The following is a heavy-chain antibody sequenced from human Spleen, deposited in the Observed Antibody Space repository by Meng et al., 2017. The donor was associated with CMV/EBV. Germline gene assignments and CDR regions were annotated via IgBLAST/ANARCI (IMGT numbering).Heavy chain of an antibody. Sequence: GGSLRLSCAASGFTFSSYAMHWVRQAPGKGLEWVAVISYDGSNKYYADSVKGRFTISRDNSKNTLYLQMNSLRAEDTAVYYCARERLQLVFSGAFDIWGQGTMVTVSS. J-gene: IGHJ3*02. V-gene: IGHV3-30*04. CDR2: ISYDGSNK. CDR1: GFTFSSYA. D-gene: IGHD5-24*01. CDR3: ARERLQLVFSGAFDI.